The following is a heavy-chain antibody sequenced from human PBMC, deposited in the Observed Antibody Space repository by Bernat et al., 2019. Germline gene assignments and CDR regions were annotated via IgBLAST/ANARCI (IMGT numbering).Heavy chain of an antibody. Sequence: QVQLVESGGGVVQPGTSLRLSCVASGFTFSNYGMHWVRQAPGKGLEWVAVIWYDSSNSYYADAVRGRFNISKDNSKNTLFLQMNSLRTEDTGAYYCAREGWSAMAAAGTGADYWGQGTLVSVSS. CDR2: IWYDSSNS. CDR1: GFTFSNYG. V-gene: IGHV3-33*01. D-gene: IGHD6-25*01. J-gene: IGHJ4*02. CDR3: AREGWSAMAAAGTGADY.